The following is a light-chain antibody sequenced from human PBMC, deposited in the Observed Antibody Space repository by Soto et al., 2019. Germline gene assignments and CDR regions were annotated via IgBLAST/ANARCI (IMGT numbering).Light chain of an antibody. Sequence: EIVLTQSPGTLSLSPGERATLSCRASQSVSSSYLAWSQQKPGQAPRLLIYGASSRATGIPDRFSGSGAGTDFTLTISRLECEDGAVYYWQQYGRRFGQGTKEEIK. V-gene: IGKV3-20*01. J-gene: IGKJ1*01. CDR1: QSVSSSY. CDR3: QQYGRR. CDR2: GAS.